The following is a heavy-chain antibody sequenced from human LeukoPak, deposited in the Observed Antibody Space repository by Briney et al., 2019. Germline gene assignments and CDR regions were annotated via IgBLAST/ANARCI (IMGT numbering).Heavy chain of an antibody. D-gene: IGHD4-11*01. V-gene: IGHV3-7*01. J-gene: IGHJ4*02. CDR3: AREDYSNYAPYFDY. CDR2: INREGNEK. Sequence: GGSLRLSCAVSGFTFRSYWMSWVRQAPGKGLEWVANINREGNEKYYVDSVKGRFTISRDNAKNTLYLQLNSLRAEDTAVYYCAREDYSNYAPYFDYWGQGTLVTVSS. CDR1: GFTFRSYW.